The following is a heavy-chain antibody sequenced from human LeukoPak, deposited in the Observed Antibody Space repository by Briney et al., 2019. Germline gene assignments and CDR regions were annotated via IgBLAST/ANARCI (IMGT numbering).Heavy chain of an antibody. D-gene: IGHD4-17*01. J-gene: IGHJ4*02. CDR1: GYTFTSFD. V-gene: IGHV1-8*01. CDR3: ARARYGDYAFDY. CDR2: MNPNSGNT. Sequence: ASVKVSCKASGYTFTSFDINWVRQATGQGLEWMGWMNPNSGNTGYAQKFQGRVTMTRNTSISTAYMELSSLRSEDTAVYYCARARYGDYAFDYWGRGTLVTVSS.